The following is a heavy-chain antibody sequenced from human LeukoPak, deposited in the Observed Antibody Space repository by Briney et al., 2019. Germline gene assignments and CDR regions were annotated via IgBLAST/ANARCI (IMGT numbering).Heavy chain of an antibody. D-gene: IGHD3-22*01. Sequence: ASVKVSCKASGYSFTDYAMHWVRQAPGQRLEWMGWINAANGSTKYSQKFQGRVTITRDTSASRAYMELSSLRSEDTAVYYCAGTYYYDSSGYYPAFDYWGQGTLVPVSS. CDR1: GYSFTDYA. CDR2: INAANGST. V-gene: IGHV1-3*01. CDR3: AGTYYYDSSGYYPAFDY. J-gene: IGHJ4*02.